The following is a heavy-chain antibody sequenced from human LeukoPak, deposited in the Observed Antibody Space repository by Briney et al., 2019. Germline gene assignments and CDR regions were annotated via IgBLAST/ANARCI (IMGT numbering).Heavy chain of an antibody. V-gene: IGHV1-69*13. Sequence: SVKVSCKASGYTFTGYYMNWVRQAPGQGLEWMGGIIPIFGTANYAQKFQGRVTITADESTSTAYMELSSLRPEDTAVYYCARGLGGYCSSTSCPFDYWGQGTLVTVSS. CDR1: GYTFTGYY. CDR3: ARGLGGYCSSTSCPFDY. J-gene: IGHJ4*02. CDR2: IIPIFGTA. D-gene: IGHD2-2*01.